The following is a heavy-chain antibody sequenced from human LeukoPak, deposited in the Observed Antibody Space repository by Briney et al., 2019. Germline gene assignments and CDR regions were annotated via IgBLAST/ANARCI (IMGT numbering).Heavy chain of an antibody. CDR2: VDPEDGET. J-gene: IGHJ4*02. D-gene: IGHD3-22*01. CDR1: GYTFTDYY. Sequence: ASVKVSYKVSGYTFTDYYMHWVQQAPGKGLEWMGLVDPEDGETIYAEKFQGRVTITADTSTDTVDMELSSLRSEDTAVYYCATFPYYHDSSGYYGDYWGQGTLVTVSS. V-gene: IGHV1-69-2*01. CDR3: ATFPYYHDSSGYYGDY.